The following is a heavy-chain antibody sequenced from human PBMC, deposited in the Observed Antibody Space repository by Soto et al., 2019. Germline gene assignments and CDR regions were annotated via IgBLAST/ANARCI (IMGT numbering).Heavy chain of an antibody. CDR1: GFSFRSHW. V-gene: IGHV3-74*01. Sequence: EVQLVESGGGLVQPGGSLRLSCGASGFSFRSHWMHWVRQAPGKGLMWVSQINTDGRATSYADSVKGRFTISRDNAKNTLYLQMNSLRHEDTAVYFCARVVHSNPGYDGFDIGGQGTVVTVSP. J-gene: IGHJ3*02. CDR2: INTDGRAT. D-gene: IGHD4-4*01. CDR3: ARVVHSNPGYDGFDI.